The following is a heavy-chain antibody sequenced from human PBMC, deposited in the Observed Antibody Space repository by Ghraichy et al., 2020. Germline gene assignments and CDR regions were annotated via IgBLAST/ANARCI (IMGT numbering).Heavy chain of an antibody. J-gene: IGHJ6*02. Sequence: GGSLRLSCAASGFTFSDYAMHWVRQAPGKGLEWVATISYEGSGKYYADSVKGRFTISRDNSKNTVGLQMNSLRADDTALYYCARDGKYSDTMFGIVITIHYYYYGVDVWGQGTTVAVSS. CDR3: ARDGKYSDTMFGIVITIHYYYYGVDV. D-gene: IGHD3-3*01. CDR1: GFTFSDYA. CDR2: ISYEGSGK. V-gene: IGHV3-30*14.